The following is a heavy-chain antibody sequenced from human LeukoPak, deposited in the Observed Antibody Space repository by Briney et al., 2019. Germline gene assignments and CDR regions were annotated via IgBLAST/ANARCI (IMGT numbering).Heavy chain of an antibody. CDR3: ARARGSLITWFDY. D-gene: IGHD3-22*01. CDR1: GGSIGSGGYY. Sequence: NPSETLSLTCTVSGGSIGSGGYYWSWIRQHPGKGLEWIGYIYYSGSTYYNPSLKSRVTISVDTSKNQFSLKLSSVTAADTAVYYCARARGSLITWFDYWGQGTLVTVSS. CDR2: IYYSGST. J-gene: IGHJ4*02. V-gene: IGHV4-31*03.